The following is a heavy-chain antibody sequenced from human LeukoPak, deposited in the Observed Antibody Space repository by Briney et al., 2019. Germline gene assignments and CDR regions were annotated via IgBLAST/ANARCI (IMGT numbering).Heavy chain of an antibody. CDR2: IYYSGST. CDR1: GGAITGYY. V-gene: IGHV4-59*01. J-gene: IGHJ4*02. Sequence: SETLSLTCTVSGGAITGYYLSWIRQPPGKGLEWIGYIYYSGSTNYNPSLKSRVTMSVDTSKKQFSLKLSSVTAADTAVYYCARGRPPHDYGTLFDYWGQGTLVTVSS. CDR3: ARGRPPHDYGTLFDY. D-gene: IGHD4-17*01.